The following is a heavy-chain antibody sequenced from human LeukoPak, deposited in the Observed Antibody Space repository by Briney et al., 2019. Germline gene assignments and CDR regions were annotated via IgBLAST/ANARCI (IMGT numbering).Heavy chain of an antibody. CDR3: ARSSTEYYYDSSGYLFDY. CDR2: IKQDGSEK. Sequence: GGSLRLSCAASGFTFSSYWMSWVRQAPGKGLEWVANIKQDGSEKYYVDSVKGRFTISRDNAKNSLYLQMNSLRAEDTAVYYCARSSTEYYYDSSGYLFDYWGQGTLVTVSS. D-gene: IGHD3-22*01. J-gene: IGHJ4*02. CDR1: GFTFSSYW. V-gene: IGHV3-7*01.